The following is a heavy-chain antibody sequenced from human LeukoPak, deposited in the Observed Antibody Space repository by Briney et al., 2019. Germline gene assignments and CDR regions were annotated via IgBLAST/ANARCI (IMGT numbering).Heavy chain of an antibody. CDR3: AIFSSWYNY. J-gene: IGHJ4*02. CDR2: IYYSGST. CDR1: GGSISSSSYY. Sequence: PSETLSLTCSVSGGSISSSSYYWGWIRQPPGKGLEWIGSIYYSGSTYYNPSLKSRVTISVDTSKNQFSLKLSSVTAADTAVYYCAIFSSWYNYWGQGTLVTVSS. V-gene: IGHV4-39*01. D-gene: IGHD6-13*01.